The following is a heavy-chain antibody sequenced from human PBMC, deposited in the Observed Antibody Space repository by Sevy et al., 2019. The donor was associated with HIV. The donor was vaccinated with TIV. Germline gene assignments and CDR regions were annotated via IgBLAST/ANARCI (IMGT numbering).Heavy chain of an antibody. CDR3: GKGVRLGGPIYYGMDV. CDR2: IGHNGDNT. Sequence: GGSLRLSCVASGFTFSNYAMTWVRQTPGKGLEWVSGIGHNGDNTHHAGSVKGRFSISRDNSKNTLDLQMNSLRAEDTAVYYCGKGVRLGGPIYYGMDVWGQGTTVTVSS. CDR1: GFTFSNYA. J-gene: IGHJ6*02. D-gene: IGHD3-10*02. V-gene: IGHV3-23*01.